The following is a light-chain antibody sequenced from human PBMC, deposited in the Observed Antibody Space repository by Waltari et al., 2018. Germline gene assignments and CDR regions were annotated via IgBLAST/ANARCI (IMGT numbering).Light chain of an antibody. CDR1: SRDVGGYNH. V-gene: IGLV2-11*01. Sequence: QSALTQPRPVSGSPGQSVTISCPGTSRDVGGYNHATWYQHHPGKAPKLIIYDVTKRPSGVPDRFSASKSDNTASLTISGLQAEDEADYYCCSYAGSITFWVFGGGTKLTVL. CDR3: CSYAGSITFWV. CDR2: DVT. J-gene: IGLJ3*02.